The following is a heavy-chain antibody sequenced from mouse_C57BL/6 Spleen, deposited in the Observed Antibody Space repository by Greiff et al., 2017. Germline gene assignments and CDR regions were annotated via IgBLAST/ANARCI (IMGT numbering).Heavy chain of an antibody. V-gene: IGHV1-64*01. CDR3: ASQGDYDAMDY. J-gene: IGHJ4*01. Sequence: QVQLQQPGAELVKPGASVKLSCKASGYTFTSYWMHWVKQRPGQGLEWIGMIHPNSGSTNYNEKFKSKATLTVDKSSSTAYMQLSSLTAEDSAVYYCASQGDYDAMDYWGQGTSGTVSS. CDR1: GYTFTSYW. CDR2: IHPNSGST.